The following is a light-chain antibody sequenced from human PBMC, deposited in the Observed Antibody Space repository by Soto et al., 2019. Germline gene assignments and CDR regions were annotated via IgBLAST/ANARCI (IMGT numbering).Light chain of an antibody. CDR2: AAS. Sequence: EIVMMQSPATLSVSPGERATLSCRASQSVTTNLAWYRQIPGQAPRLLIYAASTRATGIPARLSGSGSGTEFTLTISSLQSEDFAVYYCQQYDNWPRTFGQGTKVEIK. CDR1: QSVTTN. J-gene: IGKJ1*01. CDR3: QQYDNWPRT. V-gene: IGKV3-15*01.